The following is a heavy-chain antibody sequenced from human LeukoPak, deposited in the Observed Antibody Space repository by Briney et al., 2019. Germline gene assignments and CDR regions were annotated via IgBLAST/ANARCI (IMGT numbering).Heavy chain of an antibody. CDR2: IGGSTSGT. J-gene: IGHJ5*02. CDR3: VKDAFYASGTYNS. D-gene: IGHD3-10*01. V-gene: IGHV3-23*01. CDR1: GFTFSSYG. Sequence: GGSLRLSCAASGFTFSSYGVSWVRQAPGKGLEWVSAIGGSTSGTYYADSVKGRFTISRDNSKNTLSLQMNSLGAEDTAVYYCVKDAFYASGTYNSWGQGTLVTVSS.